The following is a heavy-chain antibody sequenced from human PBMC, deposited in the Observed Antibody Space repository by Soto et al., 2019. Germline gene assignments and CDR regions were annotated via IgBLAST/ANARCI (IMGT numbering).Heavy chain of an antibody. J-gene: IGHJ5*02. CDR1: GFTFSSYN. D-gene: IGHD3-3*01. CDR2: ISSSGSNI. Sequence: PGGSLRLSCAASGFTFSSYNMNWVRQAPGKGLEWVSSISSSGSNIFYADSVKGRFTNSRDNSKNTLYLQMNSLRAEDTAVYYCAKRYYDFWSGYSPPWFDPWGQGTLVTVSS. CDR3: AKRYYDFWSGYSPPWFDP. V-gene: IGHV3-21*04.